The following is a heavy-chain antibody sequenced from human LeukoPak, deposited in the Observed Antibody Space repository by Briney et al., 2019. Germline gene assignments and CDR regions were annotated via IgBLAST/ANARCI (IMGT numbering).Heavy chain of an antibody. Sequence: PSETLSLTCTVSGGTISGHYWTWIRQPPGKGLEWIGYIYYSGSTNYNPSLKSRVTISVDTSKNQFSLKLSSVTAADTAVYYCARTTYYYDSSGYATGQFDYWGQGTLVTVSS. D-gene: IGHD3-22*01. CDR1: GGTISGHY. V-gene: IGHV4-59*11. CDR3: ARTTYYYDSSGYATGQFDY. CDR2: IYYSGST. J-gene: IGHJ4*02.